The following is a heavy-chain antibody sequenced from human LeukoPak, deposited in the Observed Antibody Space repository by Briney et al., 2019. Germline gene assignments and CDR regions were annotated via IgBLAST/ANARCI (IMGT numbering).Heavy chain of an antibody. Sequence: ASVKVSCKASGYTFTSYYMHWVRQAPGQGLEWMGIINPSGGSTSYAQKFQGRVTMTRDTSTSTVYMELSSLRSEDTAVYYCARTYIVVVTAIHNYYYGMDVWGQGTTVTVS. J-gene: IGHJ6*02. CDR1: GYTFTSYY. D-gene: IGHD2-21*02. CDR3: ARTYIVVVTAIHNYYYGMDV. V-gene: IGHV1-46*01. CDR2: INPSGGST.